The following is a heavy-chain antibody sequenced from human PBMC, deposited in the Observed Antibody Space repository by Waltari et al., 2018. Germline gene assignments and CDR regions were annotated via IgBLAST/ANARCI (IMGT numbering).Heavy chain of an antibody. CDR2: INAGNGNT. Sequence: QVQLVPSGAEVKKPGASVKVSCKASGYTFTSYAMHWVRQAPGQRLEGMGWINAGNGNTKYSQKVQGRVTITRDTSASTAYMELSSLRSEDTAVYYCARVVSSSWNPDFDYWGQGTLVTVSS. D-gene: IGHD6-13*01. J-gene: IGHJ4*02. CDR1: GYTFTSYA. CDR3: ARVVSSSWNPDFDY. V-gene: IGHV1-3*01.